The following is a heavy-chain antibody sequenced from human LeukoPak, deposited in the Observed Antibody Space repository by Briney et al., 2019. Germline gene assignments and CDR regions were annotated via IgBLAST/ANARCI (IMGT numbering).Heavy chain of an antibody. V-gene: IGHV1-2*06. CDR2: INPNSGDT. Sequence: ASVKVSCKASGYTFTGYYVHWVRQAPGQGLEWMGRINPNSGDTNYAQKFQGRVTMTRDTSISTAYMELSRLRSDDTAVYYCARVLPTVTTLISNHAFDIWGQGTMVTVSS. J-gene: IGHJ3*02. CDR1: GYTFTGYY. D-gene: IGHD4-17*01. CDR3: ARVLPTVTTLISNHAFDI.